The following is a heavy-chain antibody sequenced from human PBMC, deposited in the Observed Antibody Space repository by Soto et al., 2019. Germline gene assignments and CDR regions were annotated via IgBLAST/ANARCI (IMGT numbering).Heavy chain of an antibody. J-gene: IGHJ3*02. V-gene: IGHV4-39*07. CDR3: ARGRGRGPLTGTTSRGAFDI. Sequence: SETLSLTCSVSDDSINSDKYYWGWIRQPPGKGLEWIGSIYYRGNANYNPSLQARVTISLDKSKSQFSLKLSSVTAADTAVYYCARGRGRGPLTGTTSRGAFDIWGQGTMVTVSS. D-gene: IGHD1-7*01. CDR1: DDSINSDKYY. CDR2: IYYRGNA.